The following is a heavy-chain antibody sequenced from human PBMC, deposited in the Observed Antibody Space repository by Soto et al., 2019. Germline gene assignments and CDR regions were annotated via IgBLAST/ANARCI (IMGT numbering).Heavy chain of an antibody. J-gene: IGHJ5*02. Sequence: VQLVESGGGVVQPGRSLRLSCAASGFTFSSYGMHWVRQAPGKGLEWVAVISYDGSNKYYADSVKGRFTISRDNSKNTLYLQMNSLRAEDTAVYYCAKRGYGRYNWFDPWGQGTLVTVSS. CDR1: GFTFSSYG. V-gene: IGHV3-30*18. D-gene: IGHD5-18*01. CDR2: ISYDGSNK. CDR3: AKRGYGRYNWFDP.